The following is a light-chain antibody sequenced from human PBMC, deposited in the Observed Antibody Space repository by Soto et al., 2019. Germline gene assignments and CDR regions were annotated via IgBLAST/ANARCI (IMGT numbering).Light chain of an antibody. CDR1: QSISNY. CDR2: AAS. V-gene: IGKV1-39*01. CDR3: QQSYSTPWA. J-gene: IGKJ1*01. Sequence: DIQMTQSPSSLSASVGDRVTITCRASQSISNYLNWYQQKPGKAPKLLIYAASNLQGGDPSRFSGSGSGTDFTLTISSLQPDVFATYHCQQSYSTPWAFGQGTKVEIK.